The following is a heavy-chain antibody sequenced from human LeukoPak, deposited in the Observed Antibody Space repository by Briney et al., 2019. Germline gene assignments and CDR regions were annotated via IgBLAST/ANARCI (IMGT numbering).Heavy chain of an antibody. CDR2: ISWNSGSI. J-gene: IGHJ3*02. CDR1: GFPFDDYA. D-gene: IGHD3-22*01. CDR3: AKDIGGYYLNAFDI. V-gene: IGHV3-9*01. Sequence: GGSLTLSCAASGFPFDDYAMHWVRPAPGKGLEWVSGISWNSGSIGYADSVKGRFTISRDNAKNSLYLQMNSLRAEDTALYYCAKDIGGYYLNAFDIWGQGTMVTVSS.